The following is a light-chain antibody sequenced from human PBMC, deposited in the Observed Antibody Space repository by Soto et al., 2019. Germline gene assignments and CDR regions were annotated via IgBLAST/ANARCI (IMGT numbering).Light chain of an antibody. J-gene: IGKJ4*01. CDR2: GSS. Sequence: EIVLTQSPGTLSLSPGDGATLSCRASQSVASDFLAWYQQKPGQAPRLLIYGSSARAPGIPDRFSGGGSGTDFTLTISRLEPEDFAVYYCQQYCCSPLTFGRGTKVEIK. V-gene: IGKV3-20*01. CDR1: QSVASDF. CDR3: QQYCCSPLT.